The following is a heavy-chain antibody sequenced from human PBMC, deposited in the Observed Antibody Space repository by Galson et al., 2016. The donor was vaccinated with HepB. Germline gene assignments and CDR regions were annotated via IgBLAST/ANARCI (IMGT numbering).Heavy chain of an antibody. V-gene: IGHV1-18*01. CDR2: IGAFNGET. D-gene: IGHD4/OR15-4a*01. Sequence: SVKVSCKASGYSFSTFGISWVRQAPGQGLEWMGWIGAFNGETNYAEKFQGRVTMTTDTSTSTAYMEMRRLRPDDTAVYYWASGGRGWGRCYFDPWGQGTLITVSS. J-gene: IGHJ5*02. CDR1: GYSFSTFG. CDR3: ASGGRGWGRCYFDP.